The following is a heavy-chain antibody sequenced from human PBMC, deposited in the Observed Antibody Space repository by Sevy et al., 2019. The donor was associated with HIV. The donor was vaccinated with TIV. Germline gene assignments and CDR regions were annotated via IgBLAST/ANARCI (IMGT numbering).Heavy chain of an antibody. CDR2: INPSGGNT. D-gene: IGHD6-6*01. Sequence: ASVKVSCKASGYTLTTYYMHWVRQAPGQGLEWMGIINPSGGNTNYAQKFQGRVTMTRATSTSTVYMELSRLRSEDTAVYYCARALEIYRSSGYWFDPWGQGTLVTVSS. V-gene: IGHV1-46*01. J-gene: IGHJ5*02. CDR3: ARALEIYRSSGYWFDP. CDR1: GYTLTTYY.